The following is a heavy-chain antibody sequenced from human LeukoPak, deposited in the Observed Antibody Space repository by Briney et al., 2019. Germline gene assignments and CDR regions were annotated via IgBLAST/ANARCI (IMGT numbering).Heavy chain of an antibody. V-gene: IGHV4-39*01. CDR2: IYYSGTT. CDR1: GGSISRSSHY. D-gene: IGHD3-22*01. J-gene: IGHJ4*02. Sequence: WETLSLTCTVSGGSISRSSHYWVWFRQPPGKGLEWIGTIYYSGTTYYNPSLKSRVSISVDTSKSQFSLKLSSVTAADTAVYHCARRYYYDRSGYYYYFDYWGQGTLV. CDR3: ARRYYYDRSGYYYYFDY.